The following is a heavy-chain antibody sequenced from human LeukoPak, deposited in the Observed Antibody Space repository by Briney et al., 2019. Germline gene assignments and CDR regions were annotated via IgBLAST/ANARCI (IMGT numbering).Heavy chain of an antibody. CDR2: ISGSGGST. Sequence: GGSLRLSCAASGFTFSSYAMSWVRQAPGKGLEWVSAISGSGGSTYYADSVKGRFTISRDNSKNTLYLQMNSLRAEDTAVYYCTFLLRYFDWPLPNGMDVWGQGTTVTVSS. J-gene: IGHJ6*02. CDR3: TFLLRYFDWPLPNGMDV. V-gene: IGHV3-23*01. CDR1: GFTFSSYA. D-gene: IGHD3-9*01.